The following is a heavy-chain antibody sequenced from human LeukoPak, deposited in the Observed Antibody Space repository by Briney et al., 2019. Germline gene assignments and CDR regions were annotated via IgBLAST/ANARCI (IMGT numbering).Heavy chain of an antibody. CDR3: AKTTAGYSSGRYPGWAVDY. V-gene: IGHV3-23*01. D-gene: IGHD6-19*01. J-gene: IGHJ4*02. CDR1: GFTFSSYA. CDR2: IVGGGGST. Sequence: GGSLRLSCAASGFTFSSYAMYWVRQAPGKGLEWVSGIVGGGGSTYSADSVKGRFTISRDNSKNTVYVQMNSLRAEDTAVYYCAKTTAGYSSGRYPGWAVDYWGQGTLGTVSP.